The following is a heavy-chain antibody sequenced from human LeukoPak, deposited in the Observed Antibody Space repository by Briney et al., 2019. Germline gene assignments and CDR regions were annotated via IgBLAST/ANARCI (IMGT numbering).Heavy chain of an antibody. CDR2: ISSSSSYI. V-gene: IGHV3-21*06. J-gene: IGHJ4*02. Sequence: PGGSLRLSCAASGFTFSSYSMNWVRQAPGKGLEWVSSISSSSSYIYYTDSVKGRFTISRDNAKNSLYLQMNSLRAEDTAVYYCARDREDGGNSGFDYWGQGTLVTVSS. D-gene: IGHD4-23*01. CDR3: ARDREDGGNSGFDY. CDR1: GFTFSSYS.